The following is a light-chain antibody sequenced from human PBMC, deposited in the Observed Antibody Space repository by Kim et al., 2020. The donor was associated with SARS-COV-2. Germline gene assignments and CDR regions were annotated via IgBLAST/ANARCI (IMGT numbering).Light chain of an antibody. CDR1: QDIRND. V-gene: IGKV1-17*01. CDR2: GAS. Sequence: ASVGDRVTITCRASQDIRNDLGWYQQNPGRAPKRRIYGASSLQSGVPSRFSGSGSGTEFTLTISSVQPEDFATYFCLQHSTYPITSGQGTRLEIK. J-gene: IGKJ5*01. CDR3: LQHSTYPIT.